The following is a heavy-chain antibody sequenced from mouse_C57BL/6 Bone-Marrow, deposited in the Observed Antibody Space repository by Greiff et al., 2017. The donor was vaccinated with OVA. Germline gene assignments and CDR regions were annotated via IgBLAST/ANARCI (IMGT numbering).Heavy chain of an antibody. Sequence: VQLQQSVAELVRPGASVKLSCTASGFNIKNTYMHWVKQRPEQGLEWIGRIDPANGNTKYAPKFQGKATITADTSSNTAYLQLSSLTSEDTAIYYCAQFFYYYGSSYYWYFDVWGTGTTVTVSS. J-gene: IGHJ1*03. D-gene: IGHD1-1*01. V-gene: IGHV14-3*01. CDR2: IDPANGNT. CDR3: AQFFYYYGSSYYWYFDV. CDR1: GFNIKNTY.